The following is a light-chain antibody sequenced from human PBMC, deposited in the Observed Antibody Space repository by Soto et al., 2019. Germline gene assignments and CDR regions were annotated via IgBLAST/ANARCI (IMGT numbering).Light chain of an antibody. CDR2: GAS. V-gene: IGKV3-20*01. CDR3: QQYGSSPIT. Sequence: EILLTQSPGTLSLYPGERATLSCRASQSVSSNYLAWYQQRPGQAPRLLIYGASTRATGISARFSGSGSGTDFTLTISGLEPEDFAVYYCQQYGSSPITFGRGTKVDIK. CDR1: QSVSSNY. J-gene: IGKJ4*01.